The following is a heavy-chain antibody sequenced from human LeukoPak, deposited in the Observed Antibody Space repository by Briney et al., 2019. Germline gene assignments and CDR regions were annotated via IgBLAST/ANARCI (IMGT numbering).Heavy chain of an antibody. CDR1: GFTFSSYR. CDR3: ARDRRQVDRQRGGFYFYGMDF. V-gene: IGHV3-7*01. Sequence: GGSLRLSCAGSGFTFSSYRMSWVRQAPGKGLEWVANIKQDGSEKYYVDSVKGRFTISRDNAKNSLYLRINSLRTEDTAVYYCARDRRQVDRQRGGFYFYGMDFWGQGTTVTASS. J-gene: IGHJ6*02. CDR2: IKQDGSEK. D-gene: IGHD5-12*01.